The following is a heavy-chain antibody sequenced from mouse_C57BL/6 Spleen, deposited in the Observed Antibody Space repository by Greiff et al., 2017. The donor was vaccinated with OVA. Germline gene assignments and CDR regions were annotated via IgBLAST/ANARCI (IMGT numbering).Heavy chain of an antibody. V-gene: IGHV1-81*01. J-gene: IGHJ2*01. CDR2: IYPRSGNT. CDR3: AISTGPFDY. Sequence: QVQLQQSGAELARPGASVKLSCKASGYTFTSYGISWVKQRTGQGLEWIGEIYPRSGNTYYNEKFKGKATLTVDKSSSTAYMQLSSLTSEDSAVYYCAISTGPFDYWGQGTTLTVSS. D-gene: IGHD4-1*02. CDR1: GYTFTSYG.